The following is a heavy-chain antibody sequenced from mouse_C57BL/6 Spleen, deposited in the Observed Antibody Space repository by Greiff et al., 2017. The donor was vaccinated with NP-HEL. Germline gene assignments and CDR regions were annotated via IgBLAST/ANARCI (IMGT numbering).Heavy chain of an antibody. J-gene: IGHJ4*01. D-gene: IGHD1-1*01. CDR1: GYTFTSYW. V-gene: IGHV1-69*01. CDR2: IDPSDSYT. Sequence: QVQLQQPGAELVMPGASVKLSCKASGYTFTSYWMHWVKQRPGQGLEWIGEIDPSDSYTNYNQKFNGKSTLTVDKSSSTAYMQLSSLTSEDSAVYYCARPGSGMDYWGQGTSVTVSS. CDR3: ARPGSGMDY.